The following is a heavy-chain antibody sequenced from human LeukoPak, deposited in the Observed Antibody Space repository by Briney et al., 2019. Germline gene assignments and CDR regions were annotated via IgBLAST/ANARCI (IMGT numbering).Heavy chain of an antibody. Sequence: GGSLRLSCAASGFTFSTYAMGWVRQAPGKGLKWVSTINGSGGSTYHEDSVKGRFTISRDNSKNTLYLQMNSLRGEVTAIYYCAKGSGSSGYRYYFDYWGQGILVSVSS. CDR2: INGSGGST. V-gene: IGHV3-23*01. CDR1: GFTFSTYA. J-gene: IGHJ4*02. CDR3: AKGSGSSGYRYYFDY. D-gene: IGHD3-22*01.